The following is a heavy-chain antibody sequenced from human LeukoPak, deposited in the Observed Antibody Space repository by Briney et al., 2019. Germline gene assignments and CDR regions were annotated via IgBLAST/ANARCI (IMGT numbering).Heavy chain of an antibody. Sequence: GGSLRLSCAASGFTFSTYVIHWVRQAPGKGLEWVAVISYDGSNKYYADSVKGRFTISRDNSKNTLYLQMNSLRAEDTAVYYCAKSDEWELPTYYFDYWGQGTLVTVSS. J-gene: IGHJ4*02. CDR1: GFTFSTYV. D-gene: IGHD1-26*01. V-gene: IGHV3-30-3*02. CDR2: ISYDGSNK. CDR3: AKSDEWELPTYYFDY.